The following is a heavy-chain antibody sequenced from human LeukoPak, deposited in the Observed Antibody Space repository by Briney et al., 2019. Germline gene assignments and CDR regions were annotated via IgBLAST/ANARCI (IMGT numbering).Heavy chain of an antibody. Sequence: GGCLRDSCVPSLFILFEYAMYCVRPALGKGVGSVSGISWNSGSIGYADSVKGRFTISRDNAKNSLYLQMNSLRAEDTALYYCAKDRDYSSSGASVDYWGQGTLVTVSS. CDR2: ISWNSGSI. V-gene: IGHV3-9*01. D-gene: IGHD6-6*01. CDR3: AKDRDYSSSGASVDY. J-gene: IGHJ4*02. CDR1: LFILFEYA.